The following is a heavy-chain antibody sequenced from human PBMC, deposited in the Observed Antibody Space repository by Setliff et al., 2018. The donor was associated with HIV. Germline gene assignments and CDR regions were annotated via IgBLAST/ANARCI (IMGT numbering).Heavy chain of an antibody. CDR1: GFTFSSYG. V-gene: IGHV3-30*02. CDR2: IRYDGSYK. Sequence: PGGSLRLSCAASGFTFSSYGMHWVRQAPGKGLEWLTFIRYDGSYKYYADSVKGRFTISRDNSKNTLYLQMNSLRTEDTAVYYCAKNARDYYYYYMDVWGKGTTVTVSS. CDR3: AKNARDYYYYYMDV. J-gene: IGHJ6*03.